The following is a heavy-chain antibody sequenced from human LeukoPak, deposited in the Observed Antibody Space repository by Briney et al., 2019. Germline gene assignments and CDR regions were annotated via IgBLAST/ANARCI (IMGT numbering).Heavy chain of an antibody. Sequence: GGSLRLSCAASGFTFSDYYMSRIRQAPGKGLEWVSYISGSSSYTNYADSVKGRFTISRDNAKNSLYLQMNSLRAEDTAVYYCARRYSSSWYDYWGQGTLVTVSS. CDR3: ARRYSSSWYDY. CDR2: ISGSSSYT. V-gene: IGHV3-11*03. J-gene: IGHJ4*02. D-gene: IGHD6-13*01. CDR1: GFTFSDYY.